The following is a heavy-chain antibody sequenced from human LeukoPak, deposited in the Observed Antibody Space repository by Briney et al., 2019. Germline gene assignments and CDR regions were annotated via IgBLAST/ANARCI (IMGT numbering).Heavy chain of an antibody. CDR2: IKSKTDGGTT. J-gene: IGHJ4*02. Sequence: PGGSLRLSCAASGFTFSNAWMSWVRQAPGKGLEWVGRIKSKTDGGTTDYAAPVKGRFTISRDDSKNTLYLQMNSLKTEDTAVYYCTTDHPYDILTGPHIDHWGQGTLVTVSS. CDR3: TTDHPYDILTGPHIDH. V-gene: IGHV3-15*01. D-gene: IGHD3-9*01. CDR1: GFTFSNAW.